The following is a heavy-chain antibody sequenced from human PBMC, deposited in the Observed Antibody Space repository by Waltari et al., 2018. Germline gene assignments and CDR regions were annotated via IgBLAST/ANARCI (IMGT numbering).Heavy chain of an antibody. CDR2: INHSGST. J-gene: IGHJ4*02. CDR1: GGSFSGYY. V-gene: IGHV4-34*01. Sequence: QVQLQQWGAGLLKPSETLSLTCAVYGGSFSGYYWSWIRQPPGKGLEWIGEINHSGSTNYNPSLKSRVTISVDTSKNQFSRTLSSVTAADTAVYYCARSTWQPGFDYWGQGTLVTVSS. CDR3: ARSTWQPGFDY. D-gene: IGHD1-26*01.